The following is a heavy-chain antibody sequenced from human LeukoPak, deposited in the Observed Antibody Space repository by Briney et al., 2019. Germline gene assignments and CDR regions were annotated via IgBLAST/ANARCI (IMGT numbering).Heavy chain of an antibody. CDR1: GFTFSSYG. J-gene: IGHJ4*02. CDR3: ARYTVPFCGGDCYSQFLDY. D-gene: IGHD2-21*01. Sequence: GGSLRLSCAASGFTFSSYGMHWVRQAPGKGLEWVAFIRYDGSNKYYADSVKGRFTISRDNSKNTLYLQMSSLRVEDTAVHYCARYTVPFCGGDCYSQFLDYWGQGALVTVSP. CDR2: IRYDGSNK. V-gene: IGHV3-30*02.